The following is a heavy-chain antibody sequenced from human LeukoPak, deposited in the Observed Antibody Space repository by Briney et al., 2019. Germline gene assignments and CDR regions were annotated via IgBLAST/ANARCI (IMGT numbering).Heavy chain of an antibody. D-gene: IGHD6-19*01. CDR2: INHSGST. V-gene: IGHV4-34*01. J-gene: IGHJ4*02. CDR3: ARAWVVAVAGAIDY. Sequence: PSETLSLTCAVYGGSLSGYYWSWIRQPPGKGLEWIGEINHSGSTNYNPSLKSRVTISVDTSKNQFSLKLSSVTAADTAVYYCARAWVVAVAGAIDYWGQGTLVTVSS. CDR1: GGSLSGYY.